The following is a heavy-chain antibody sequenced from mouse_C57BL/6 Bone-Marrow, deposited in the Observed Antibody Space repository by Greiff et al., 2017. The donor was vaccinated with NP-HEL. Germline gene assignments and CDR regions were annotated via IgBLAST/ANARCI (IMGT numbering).Heavy chain of an antibody. D-gene: IGHD1-1*01. CDR1: GYTFTDYY. Sequence: VQLQQSGPELVKPGASVKISCKASGYTFTDYYMNWVKQSHGKSLEWIGDINPNNGGTSYNQKFKGKATLTVDKSSSTAYMEHRSLTSEDSAVYYGARGIMMVYYYGSSPVAYWGQRTLVTVSA. J-gene: IGHJ3*01. CDR2: INPNNGGT. CDR3: ARGIMMVYYYGSSPVAY. V-gene: IGHV1-26*01.